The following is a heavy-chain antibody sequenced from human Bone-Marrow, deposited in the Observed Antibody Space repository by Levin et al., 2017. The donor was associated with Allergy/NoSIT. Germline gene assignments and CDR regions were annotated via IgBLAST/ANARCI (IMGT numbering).Heavy chain of an antibody. CDR1: GYIFTDFY. V-gene: IGHV1-2*02. D-gene: IGHD6-13*01. Sequence: ASVKVSCKASGYIFTDFYMHWVRQAPGQGLEWMGWINPNTGGTSYSQNFQGRVTMTRDTSISTAYMDLCSLRSDDTAVYYCARGIASGGKTYYYYYMDVWGRGTTVAVSS. J-gene: IGHJ6*03. CDR3: ARGIASGGKTYYYYYMDV. CDR2: INPNTGGT.